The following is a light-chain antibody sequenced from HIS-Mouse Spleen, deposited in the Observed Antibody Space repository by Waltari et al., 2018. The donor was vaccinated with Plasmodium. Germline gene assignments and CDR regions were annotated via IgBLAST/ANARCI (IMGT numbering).Light chain of an antibody. CDR3: QSADSSGTPNWV. J-gene: IGLJ3*02. V-gene: IGLV3-25*03. Sequence: SYELTQPPSVSVSPGQTASITCSGDALPKQYAYWYQQKPGQAPLLVIYKDSERPSGIPERFSGSSSGTTVTLTISGVQAEDEADYYCQSADSSGTPNWVFGGGTKLTVL. CDR1: ALPKQY. CDR2: KDS.